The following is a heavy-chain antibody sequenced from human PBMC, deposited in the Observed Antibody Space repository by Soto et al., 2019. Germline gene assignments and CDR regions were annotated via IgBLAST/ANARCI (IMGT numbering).Heavy chain of an antibody. J-gene: IGHJ6*02. CDR3: AKGRDWSGNGMDV. D-gene: IGHD3-3*01. CDR2: INPGNGNT. V-gene: IGHV1-3*01. Sequence: GASVKVSCKASGDTFSSHALSWVRQAPGQGLEWMGGINPGNGNTKYSQKFQGRVIIERDTSASTAYMELSSLRSEDTAVYYCAKGRDWSGNGMDVWGQGTTVTVSS. CDR1: GDTFSSHA.